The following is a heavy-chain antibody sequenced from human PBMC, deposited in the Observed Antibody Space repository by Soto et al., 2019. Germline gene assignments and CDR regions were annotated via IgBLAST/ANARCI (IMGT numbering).Heavy chain of an antibody. CDR1: GGSISSSSYY. CDR3: ARVLGVVGSAGGGWFDP. CDR2: IYTSGST. J-gene: IGHJ5*02. Sequence: QLQLQESGPGLVKPSETLSLTCTVSGGSISSSSYYWSWIRQPAGKGLEWIGRIYTSGSTNYNPSLKSRVTMSVDTSKNQFSLKLSSVTAADTAVYYCARVLGVVGSAGGGWFDPWGQGTLVTVSS. D-gene: IGHD2-15*01. V-gene: IGHV4-61*02.